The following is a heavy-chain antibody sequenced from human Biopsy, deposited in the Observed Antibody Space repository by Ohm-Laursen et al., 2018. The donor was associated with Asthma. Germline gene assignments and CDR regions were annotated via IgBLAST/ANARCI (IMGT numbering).Heavy chain of an antibody. V-gene: IGHV3-9*01. D-gene: IGHD6-19*01. Sequence: SLRLSCAASGFKFVEYTMHWVRQAPGKGLEWVSGISCNSATIGYVDSVEGRFTISRDNAKNSVFLHMDSLRPEDTAFYYCAKVRSDWVSTGSFDYWGQGVLVTVSS. J-gene: IGHJ4*02. CDR1: GFKFVEYT. CDR2: ISCNSATI. CDR3: AKVRSDWVSTGSFDY.